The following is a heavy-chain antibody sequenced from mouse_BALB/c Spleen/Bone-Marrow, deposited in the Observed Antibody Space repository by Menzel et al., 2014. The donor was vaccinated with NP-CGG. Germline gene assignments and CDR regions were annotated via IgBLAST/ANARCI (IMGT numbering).Heavy chain of an antibody. CDR1: GFNIKDTY. J-gene: IGHJ3*01. CDR3: ALYYYGSSGFAY. Sequence: EVKVEESGAELVKPGASVKLSCTASGFNIKDTYMHWVKQRPEQGLEWIGRIDPANGNTKYDPKFQGKATITADTSSNTAYLQLSSLTSEDTAVYYCALYYYGSSGFAYWGQGTLVTVSA. V-gene: IGHV14-3*02. D-gene: IGHD1-1*01. CDR2: IDPANGNT.